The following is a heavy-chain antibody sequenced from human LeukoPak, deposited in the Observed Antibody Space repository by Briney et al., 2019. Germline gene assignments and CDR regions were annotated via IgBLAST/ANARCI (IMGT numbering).Heavy chain of an antibody. D-gene: IGHD5-24*01. CDR2: LYPGESDS. V-gene: IGHV5-51*01. CDR3: ARASRDGYNQNFDY. Sequence: GESLKISCKGSGYSFTSYWIAWVRQMPGKGLEWMGILYPGESDSRYSPPFQGRVTISADKSISTAYLQWSSLKDSDTAMYYCARASRDGYNQNFDYWGQGTLVTVSS. CDR1: GYSFTSYW. J-gene: IGHJ4*02.